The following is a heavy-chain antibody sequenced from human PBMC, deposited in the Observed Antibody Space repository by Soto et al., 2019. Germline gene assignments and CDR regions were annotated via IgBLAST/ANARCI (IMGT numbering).Heavy chain of an antibody. CDR1: GYSFTSYW. CDR2: IDPSDSYT. J-gene: IGHJ5*02. Sequence: PGESLKISCKGSGYSFTSYWISWLRQMPGKGLVWMGRIDPSDSYTNYSPSFQCHVTISADKSISTAYLQWSSLKASDTAMYYCARTSLAAAGTSEWFEPWGQGTMVTVSS. D-gene: IGHD6-13*01. CDR3: ARTSLAAAGTSEWFEP. V-gene: IGHV5-10-1*01.